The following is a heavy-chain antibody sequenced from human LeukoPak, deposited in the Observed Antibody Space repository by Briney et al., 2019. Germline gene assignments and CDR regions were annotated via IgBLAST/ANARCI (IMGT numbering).Heavy chain of an antibody. D-gene: IGHD3-22*01. Sequence: PGGSLRLSCAASEFSVGSNYMTWVRQAPGKGLEWVSLIYSGGSTYYADSVKGRFTISRDNSKNTLYLQMNSLRAEDTAVYYCATGGVHYYDSSADYWGQGTLVTVSS. J-gene: IGHJ4*02. CDR1: EFSVGSNY. CDR3: ATGGVHYYDSSADY. V-gene: IGHV3-66*01. CDR2: IYSGGST.